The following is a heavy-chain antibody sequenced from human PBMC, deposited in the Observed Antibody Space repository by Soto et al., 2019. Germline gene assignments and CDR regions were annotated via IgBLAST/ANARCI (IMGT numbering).Heavy chain of an antibody. J-gene: IGHJ3*01. Sequence: QVQLIQSEAEVKKPGSSVRVSCTASGGIFGSHGFSWVRQAPGQRLEWVGGFIPIFRTLPYTEKFQARVRIAADGSTNKVYLDMSSLTSEDTAVYYCVRDRRIYYSDPHDEFVASDYEVWGQGTMVSVSS. V-gene: IGHV1-69*01. CDR3: VRDRRIYYSDPHDEFVASDYEV. CDR2: FIPIFRTL. CDR1: GGIFGSHG. D-gene: IGHD3-22*01.